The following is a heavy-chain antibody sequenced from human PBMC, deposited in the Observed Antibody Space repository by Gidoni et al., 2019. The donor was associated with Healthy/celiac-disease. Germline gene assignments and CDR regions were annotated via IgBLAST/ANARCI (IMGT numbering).Heavy chain of an antibody. CDR3: ARDEGNRQWLAGGTYDY. Sequence: EVQLVESGGGLVQPGGPLRLSCAASGSPFSSDRMNWVRQAPGKGLEWVSYISSSRCTIYYTDSVKGRFTISRDNAKNSLYLQMNRLRAEDTAVYYCARDEGNRQWLAGGTYDYWGQGTLVTVSS. CDR2: ISSSRCTI. J-gene: IGHJ4*02. V-gene: IGHV3-48*01. D-gene: IGHD6-19*01. CDR1: GSPFSSDR.